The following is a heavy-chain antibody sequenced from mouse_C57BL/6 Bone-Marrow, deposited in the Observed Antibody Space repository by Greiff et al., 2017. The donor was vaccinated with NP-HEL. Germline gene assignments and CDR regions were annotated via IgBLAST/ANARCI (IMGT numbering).Heavy chain of an antibody. CDR3: ASRTGPYWYFDV. Sequence: EVQLQQSGPGLVKPSPSLSLTCSVTGYSITSGYYWNWIRQFPGNQLGWMGYIRYDGSNNYNPSLKNRISITRDTSKNQLFLKLNSVTTEDTATYYCASRTGPYWYFDVWGTGTTVTVSS. V-gene: IGHV3-6*01. CDR1: GYSITSGYY. J-gene: IGHJ1*03. CDR2: IRYDGSN. D-gene: IGHD4-1*01.